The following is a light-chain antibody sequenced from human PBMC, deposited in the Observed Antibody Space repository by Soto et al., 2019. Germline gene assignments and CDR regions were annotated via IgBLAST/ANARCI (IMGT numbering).Light chain of an antibody. CDR2: SNN. CDR3: AAWDDSLNGVV. J-gene: IGLJ2*01. Sequence: QSALTQPPSASGTPGQMVTISCSGSSSNIGSNTVNWYQQLPGTAPKLLIYSNNQRPSGVPDRFSGSKSGTSASLAISGLQSEDEADYYCAAWDDSLNGVVFGGGTQLTVL. V-gene: IGLV1-44*01. CDR1: SSNIGSNT.